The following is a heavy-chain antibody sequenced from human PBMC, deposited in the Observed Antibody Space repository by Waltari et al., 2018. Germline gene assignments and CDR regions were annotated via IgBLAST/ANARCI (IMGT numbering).Heavy chain of an antibody. CDR3: AREEKPFWGGYYYYYYGMDV. CDR1: GFTFSSYA. V-gene: IGHV3-30*01. CDR2: ISYDGSNK. Sequence: QVQLVESGGGVVQPGRSLRLSCAASGFTFSSYAMHWVRQAPGKGLEWVAVISYDGSNKYYADSVKGRFTISRDNSKNTLYLQMNSLRAEDTAVYYCAREEKPFWGGYYYYYYGMDVWGQGTTVTVSS. D-gene: IGHD3-3*02. J-gene: IGHJ6*02.